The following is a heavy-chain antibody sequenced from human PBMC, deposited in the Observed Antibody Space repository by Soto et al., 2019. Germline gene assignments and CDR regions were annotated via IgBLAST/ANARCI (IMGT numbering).Heavy chain of an antibody. CDR1: GFTFSSYV. V-gene: IGHV3-21*06. D-gene: IGHD3-22*01. CDR3: ARDGYLARTKARYGMDV. Sequence: EVQLVESGGGLVKPGGSLRLSCAASGFTFSSYVMTWVRQAPGKGLEWVSSISSSSTYIYYADSVKGRFTISRDNAKNSLYLQMNSLRVEDTAVYYCARDGYLARTKARYGMDVWGQGTTVTVSS. J-gene: IGHJ6*02. CDR2: ISSSSTYI.